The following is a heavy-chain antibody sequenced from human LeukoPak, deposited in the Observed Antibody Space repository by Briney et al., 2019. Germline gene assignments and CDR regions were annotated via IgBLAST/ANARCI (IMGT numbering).Heavy chain of an antibody. CDR1: GFTFSSYA. V-gene: IGHV3-23*01. D-gene: IGHD1-26*01. J-gene: IGHJ3*02. Sequence: PGGSLRLSCAASGFTFSSYAMSWVRQAPGKGLEWVSVISGSGGSTYYADSVKGRFTISRENSKNTLYLQMNSLRAEDTAVYYCASRKVGAKAFDIWGQGTMVTVSS. CDR2: ISGSGGST. CDR3: ASRKVGAKAFDI.